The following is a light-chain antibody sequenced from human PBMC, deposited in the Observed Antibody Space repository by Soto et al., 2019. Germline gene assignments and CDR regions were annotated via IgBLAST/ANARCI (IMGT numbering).Light chain of an antibody. J-gene: IGLJ1*01. CDR1: SSNIGSGYD. V-gene: IGLV1-40*01. Sequence: HSVLTQPPSVSGAPGHRGTISCTGSSSNIGSGYDVHWYQQLPGTAPKLLIHDDFNRPSGVPDRFSGSKSGTSASLAITGLQAEDETDYYCQSYDSSLSGFVFGTGTKVTVL. CDR3: QSYDSSLSGFV. CDR2: DDF.